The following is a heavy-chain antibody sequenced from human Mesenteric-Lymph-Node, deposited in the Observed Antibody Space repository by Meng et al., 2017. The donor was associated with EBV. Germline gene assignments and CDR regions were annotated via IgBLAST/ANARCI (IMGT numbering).Heavy chain of an antibody. Sequence: QVQLQQWGAGLLKPSGTLSLTCAVVGGSFSGYYWTWIRQPPGKGLEWVGEINYRGSTNYNPSLKSRVTISVDTSKSQLYLKLSSVTAADTAVYYCARGVNPAYWGQGTLVTVSS. CDR3: ARGVNPAY. V-gene: IGHV4-34*01. CDR1: GGSFSGYY. J-gene: IGHJ4*02. D-gene: IGHD2-2*01. CDR2: INYRGST.